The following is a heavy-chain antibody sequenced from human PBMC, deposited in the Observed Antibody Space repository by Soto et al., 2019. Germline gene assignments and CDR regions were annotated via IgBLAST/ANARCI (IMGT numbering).Heavy chain of an antibody. CDR2: IYWDDDP. D-gene: IGHD2-2*01. J-gene: IGHJ3*01. Sequence: QITLKESGPTLVKPTQTLTLTCTFSGFSLSTDGVGVGWIRQPPGKALEWLALIYWDDDPRYSPSLKTRLTITKDTSKNPVVLTMTNMDPVDTATYYCAHAYGGTSWPNDAFDVWGQGTVVTVSS. CDR3: AHAYGGTSWPNDAFDV. V-gene: IGHV2-5*02. CDR1: GFSLSTDGVG.